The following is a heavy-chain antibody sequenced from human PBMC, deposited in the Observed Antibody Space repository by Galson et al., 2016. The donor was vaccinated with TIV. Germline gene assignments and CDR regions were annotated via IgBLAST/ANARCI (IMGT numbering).Heavy chain of an antibody. CDR3: SRGNWNYGMGGAMDV. V-gene: IGHV6-1*01. CDR1: GDSVSGHTAA. D-gene: IGHD1-7*01. Sequence: CAISGDSVSGHTAAWNWVRQPPSRGLEWLGRTYYTSKWNTDYAVSVKGRIIIRPDTSMNQVSLQLSSVIPDDTAVYYCSRGNWNYGMGGAMDVWGRGTTVTVSS. CDR2: TYYTSKWNT. J-gene: IGHJ6*02.